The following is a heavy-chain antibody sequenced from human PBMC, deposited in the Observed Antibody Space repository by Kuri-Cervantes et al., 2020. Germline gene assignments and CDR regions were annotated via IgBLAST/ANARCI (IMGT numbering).Heavy chain of an antibody. CDR3: TSGWGWYMNY. Sequence: GGSLRLSCAASGFTFSSYAMHWVRQAPGKGLEWVAVISYDGSNKYYADSVKGRFTISRDNSKNSLYLQMNSLRSGDTAVYYCTSGWGWYMNYWGQGTLVTVSS. CDR2: ISYDGSNK. J-gene: IGHJ4*02. CDR1: GFTFSSYA. D-gene: IGHD2-8*01. V-gene: IGHV3-30*04.